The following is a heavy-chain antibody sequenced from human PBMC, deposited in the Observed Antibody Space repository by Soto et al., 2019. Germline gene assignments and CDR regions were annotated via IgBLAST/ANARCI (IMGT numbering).Heavy chain of an antibody. V-gene: IGHV3-48*01. CDR3: ARVPTIFGVVTTYNGMDV. Sequence: RRLSCAASGFTFSSYSMNWVRQAPGKGLEWVSYISSSSSTIYYADSVKGRFTISRDNAKNSLYLQMSSLRAEDTAVYYCARVPTIFGVVTTYNGMDVWGQGTTVTVSS. CDR1: GFTFSSYS. CDR2: ISSSSSTI. J-gene: IGHJ6*02. D-gene: IGHD3-3*01.